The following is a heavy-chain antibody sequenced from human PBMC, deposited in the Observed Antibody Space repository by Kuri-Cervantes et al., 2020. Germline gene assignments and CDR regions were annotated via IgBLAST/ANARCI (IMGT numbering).Heavy chain of an antibody. D-gene: IGHD3-10*01. Sequence: GESLKISCAASGFTFSSYAMSWVRQAPGKRLEWVSGISDSGGSTYYADSVKGRFTISRDNSKNTLYLQMNSLRAEDTAVYYCARAYYGSGSYYKGYGMDVWGQGTTGT. CDR1: GFTFSSYA. CDR2: ISDSGGST. V-gene: IGHV3-23*01. J-gene: IGHJ6*02. CDR3: ARAYYGSGSYYKGYGMDV.